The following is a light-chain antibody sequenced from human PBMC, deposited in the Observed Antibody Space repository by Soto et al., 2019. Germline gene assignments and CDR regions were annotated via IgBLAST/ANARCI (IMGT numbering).Light chain of an antibody. Sequence: QSVLTQPASVSGSPGQSITISCTGTSSDVGGYNSVSWYQQNPGKAPKLMIYDVSNRPSGGSNRFSGSKSGDTASLTISGLQAEDEADYYCSSFTSSSTLVFGGGTKVTVL. V-gene: IGLV2-14*01. CDR2: DVS. CDR1: SSDVGGYNS. J-gene: IGLJ2*01. CDR3: SSFTSSSTLV.